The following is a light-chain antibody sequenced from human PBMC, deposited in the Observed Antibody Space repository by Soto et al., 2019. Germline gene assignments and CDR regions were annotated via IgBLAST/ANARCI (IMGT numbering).Light chain of an antibody. CDR1: QSVSSSY. Sequence: EIVLTQSPGTLSLSPGERATLSCRASQSVSSSYLAWYQQKPGQAPRLLIYGASIRATAIPDRFSGSGSVTDFTNIISSLEPEDFAVYYCQEYGSSPRYTFGQGTKLEIK. J-gene: IGKJ2*01. V-gene: IGKV3-20*01. CDR2: GAS. CDR3: QEYGSSPRYT.